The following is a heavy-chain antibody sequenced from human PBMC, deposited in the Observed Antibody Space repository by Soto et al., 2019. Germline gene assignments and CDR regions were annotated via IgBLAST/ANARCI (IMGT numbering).Heavy chain of an antibody. Sequence: PGGSLRLSCAASGFTLSTYWMHWVRQAPGEGLVWVSRINSDGSSTIYADSVKGRFTISRENAKNTVYLQMNSLRAEDTAVYYCAKNPGYYYDSTGYHFDYWGQGTLVTSPQ. J-gene: IGHJ4*02. CDR2: INSDGSST. CDR1: GFTLSTYW. D-gene: IGHD3-22*01. CDR3: AKNPGYYYDSTGYHFDY. V-gene: IGHV3-74*01.